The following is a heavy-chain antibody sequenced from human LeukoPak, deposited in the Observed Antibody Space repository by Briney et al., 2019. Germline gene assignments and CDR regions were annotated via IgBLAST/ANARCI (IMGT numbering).Heavy chain of an antibody. Sequence: SETLSLTCTVSGGSISSYYWSWIRQPAGKGLEWIGRIYTSGSTNYNPSLKSRVTMSVDMSKNQCSLKLSSVTAADTAVYFCARDPLHSSQGIDFWGQGTLVTVSS. CDR1: GGSISSYY. V-gene: IGHV4-4*07. CDR3: ARDPLHSSQGIDF. J-gene: IGHJ4*02. D-gene: IGHD6-6*01. CDR2: IYTSGST.